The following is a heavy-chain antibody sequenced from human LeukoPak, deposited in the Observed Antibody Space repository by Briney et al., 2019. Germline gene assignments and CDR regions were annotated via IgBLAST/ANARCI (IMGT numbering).Heavy chain of an antibody. Sequence: SVKVSCKASGGSFHSYAISWVRQAPGQGLEWMGGIVPIFGTANYAQMYRGRVTITADESTSTAYMELNSLRSEDTAVYYCARGGRYDILTGAFDYWGQGTLVTVSS. D-gene: IGHD3-9*01. CDR3: ARGGRYDILTGAFDY. V-gene: IGHV1-69*13. CDR2: IVPIFGTA. CDR1: GGSFHSYA. J-gene: IGHJ4*02.